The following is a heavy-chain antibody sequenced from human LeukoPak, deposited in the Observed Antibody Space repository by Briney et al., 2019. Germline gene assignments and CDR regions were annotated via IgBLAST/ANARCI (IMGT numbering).Heavy chain of an antibody. Sequence: PGGSLRLSCAASGFTFSSYSMNWVRQAPGKGLEWVSSISSSSSYIYYADSVKGRFTISRDNAKNSLYLQMNSLRAEDTAVYYCAREASYYYGSGSYFGQYYYDYWGQGTLVTVSS. V-gene: IGHV3-21*01. CDR2: ISSSSSYI. D-gene: IGHD3-10*01. J-gene: IGHJ4*02. CDR3: AREASYYYGSGSYFGQYYYDY. CDR1: GFTFSSYS.